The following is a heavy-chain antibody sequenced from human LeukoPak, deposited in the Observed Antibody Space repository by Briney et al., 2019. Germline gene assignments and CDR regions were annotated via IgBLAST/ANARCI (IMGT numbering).Heavy chain of an antibody. J-gene: IGHJ4*02. Sequence: ASVKVSCKASGYTFTDYYMHWVRQAPGQGLEWMGWINPNSGGTNFAQKFQGKVAMTRDTSISTAYLELGSLRSDDTAVYFCARARWQLVPYFDSWGQGTLVTVSS. D-gene: IGHD6-6*01. CDR2: INPNSGGT. CDR1: GYTFTDYY. CDR3: ARARWQLVPYFDS. V-gene: IGHV1-2*02.